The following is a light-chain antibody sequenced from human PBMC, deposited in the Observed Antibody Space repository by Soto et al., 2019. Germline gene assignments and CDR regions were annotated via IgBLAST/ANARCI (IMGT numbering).Light chain of an antibody. Sequence: QSVLTQPPSVSAAPGQKVTISCSGSSSNIGNDYVSWYQQFPGTAPKLLIYDNDKRPSGIPDRFSASKSGTSATLGITGLQTGDEADYYCGTWDTSLPACVFGPGTKLTVL. V-gene: IGLV1-51*01. J-gene: IGLJ1*01. CDR2: DND. CDR1: SSNIGNDY. CDR3: GTWDTSLPACV.